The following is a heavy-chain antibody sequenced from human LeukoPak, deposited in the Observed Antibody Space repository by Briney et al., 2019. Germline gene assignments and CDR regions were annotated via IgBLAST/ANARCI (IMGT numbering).Heavy chain of an antibody. Sequence: GGSLRLSCAASGFTFSSYWMSWVRQAPGKGLEWVANIKHDGSEKYYVDSVKGRFTISRDNAKNSLYLQMNSLRAEDTALYYCARDATTATGWVYMDVWGKGTTVTISS. CDR2: IKHDGSEK. D-gene: IGHD6-13*01. CDR3: ARDATTATGWVYMDV. V-gene: IGHV3-7*01. CDR1: GFTFSSYW. J-gene: IGHJ6*03.